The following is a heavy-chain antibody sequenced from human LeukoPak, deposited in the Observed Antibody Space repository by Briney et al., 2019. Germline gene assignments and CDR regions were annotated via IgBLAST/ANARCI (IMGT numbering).Heavy chain of an antibody. CDR2: IYHSGST. V-gene: IGHV4-39*01. CDR3: AGSTYDNWFDP. CDR1: GGSISSSSYY. Sequence: PSETLSLTCTVSGGSISSSSYYCGWIRQPPGKGLEWIGSIYHSGSTYYNPSLKSRVTLSVETSKNQFPLKLSSVTAADTAVYYCAGSTYDNWFDPWGQGTLVTVSS. D-gene: IGHD2-8*01. J-gene: IGHJ5*02.